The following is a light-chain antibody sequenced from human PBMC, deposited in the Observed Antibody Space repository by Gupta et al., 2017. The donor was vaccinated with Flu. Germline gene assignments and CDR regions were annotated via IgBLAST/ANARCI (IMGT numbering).Light chain of an antibody. CDR3: QTWGTGIAL. J-gene: IGLJ2*01. V-gene: IGLV4-69*01. Sequence: QLVLTQSPSASASLGAAVKLTCTLSSGHSSYVIAWHQQQPEKGPRLLMNLNSDGSHSKGDGIPDRFSGSTSGAERYVTISSLQSEDEADYYCQTWGTGIALFGGGTKVTVL. CDR1: SGHSSYV. CDR2: LNSDGSH.